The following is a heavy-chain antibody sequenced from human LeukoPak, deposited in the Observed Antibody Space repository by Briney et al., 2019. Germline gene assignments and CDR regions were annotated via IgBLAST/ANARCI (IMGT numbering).Heavy chain of an antibody. V-gene: IGHV6-1*01. CDR1: GDSVSSNSVT. D-gene: IGHD2-2*01. J-gene: IGHJ5*02. CDR2: TYYRSTWYN. Sequence: SQTPTLTCAISGDSVSSNSVTWNWIRQSPSRGLEWLGRTYYRSTWYNDYAVSVRGRITVNPDTSKNQFSLHLNSVTPEDTAVYYCARRLTQYDCFDPWGQGILVTVSS. CDR3: ARRLTQYDCFDP.